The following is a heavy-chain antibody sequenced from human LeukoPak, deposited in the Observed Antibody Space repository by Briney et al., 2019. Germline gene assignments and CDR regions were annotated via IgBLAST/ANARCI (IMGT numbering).Heavy chain of an antibody. V-gene: IGHV3-74*01. CDR3: ARVSGYRTLSFDY. Sequence: HPGGSLRLFCAASGFTFSSYWMHCVRQAPGKGLVWVSRIKSDGSSTSYADSVKGRFTISRDNAKNTLDLQMNSLRAEDTAVYYCARVSGYRTLSFDYWGQGTLVTVSS. D-gene: IGHD6-25*01. J-gene: IGHJ4*02. CDR2: IKSDGSST. CDR1: GFTFSSYW.